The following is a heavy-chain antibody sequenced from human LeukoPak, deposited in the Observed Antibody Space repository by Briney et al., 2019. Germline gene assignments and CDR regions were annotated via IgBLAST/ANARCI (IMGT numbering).Heavy chain of an antibody. CDR3: ARGERAPLIVVVPAAHGGIYFDL. Sequence: SQTLSLTCTVSGGSISSGDYYWSWIRQPPGKGLEWIGYIYYSGSTYYNPSLKSRVTISVDTSKNQFSLKLSSVTAADTAVYYCARGERAPLIVVVPAAHGGIYFDLWGRGTLVTVSS. V-gene: IGHV4-30-4*01. CDR1: GGSISSGDYY. D-gene: IGHD2-2*01. J-gene: IGHJ2*01. CDR2: IYYSGST.